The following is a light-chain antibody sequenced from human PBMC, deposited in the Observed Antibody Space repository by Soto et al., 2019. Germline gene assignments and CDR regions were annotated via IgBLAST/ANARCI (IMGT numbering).Light chain of an antibody. CDR1: ISNIGSKT. V-gene: IGLV1-44*01. CDR2: SDD. Sequence: QSVLTQPPSASGTPGQGVTISCSGSISNIGSKTVKWYQQFPGTAPQLLIYSDDQRPSGVPDRFSGSKSGSTASLTVSGLQTEDEADYYCNSYVAGSNVFGTGTKVTVL. J-gene: IGLJ1*01. CDR3: NSYVAGSNV.